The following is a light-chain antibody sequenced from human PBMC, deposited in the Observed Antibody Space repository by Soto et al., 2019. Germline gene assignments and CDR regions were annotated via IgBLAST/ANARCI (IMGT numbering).Light chain of an antibody. V-gene: IGLV1-40*01. CDR2: DNN. CDR1: SSNIGAGYD. Sequence: QSVLTQPPSMSGAPGQRVTISCTGSSSNIGAGYDVHWYQQHPGTAPKLLIFDNNNRPSGVPDRFSGSKSDTSASLAITGLQAEDEAEYYCQSFDTSLSGCVVFGGGTKVTVL. CDR3: QSFDTSLSGCVV. J-gene: IGLJ2*01.